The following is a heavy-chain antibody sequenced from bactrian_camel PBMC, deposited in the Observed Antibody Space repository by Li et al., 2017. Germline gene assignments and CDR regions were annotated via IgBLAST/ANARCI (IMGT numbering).Heavy chain of an antibody. Sequence: QVQLVESGGGSVQPGGSLTLSCAFSRTPIINYCMAWFRQTPGKEREKVAYFDSVGTTSYSDSVKGRFTITKDGRKNTLFLQMNDLKPEDTAMYYCAADHNFRAYCYTPSDFGFWGQGTQVTVS. CDR3: AADHNFRAYCYTPSDFGF. CDR2: FDSVGTT. CDR1: RTPIINYC. D-gene: IGHD2*01. J-gene: IGHJ6*01. V-gene: IGHV3S53*01.